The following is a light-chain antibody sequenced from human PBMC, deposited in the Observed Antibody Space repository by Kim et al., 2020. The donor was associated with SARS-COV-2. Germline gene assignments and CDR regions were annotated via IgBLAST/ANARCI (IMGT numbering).Light chain of an antibody. CDR1: SLRTFY. V-gene: IGLV3-19*01. J-gene: IGLJ2*01. Sequence: SSELTQDPAVSVALGQTVRITCQGDSLRTFYASWYQQKPGQAPVLVIYGKNNRPSWIPDRFSGSSSGNTASLTITGAQAEYEADYYCNCRDSSGNHVVFG. CDR2: GKN. CDR3: NCRDSSGNHVV.